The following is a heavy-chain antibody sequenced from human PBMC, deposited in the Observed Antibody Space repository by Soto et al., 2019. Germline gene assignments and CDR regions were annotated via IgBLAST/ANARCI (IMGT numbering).Heavy chain of an antibody. CDR3: AIDTYFGSSGYYDAFDI. CDR2: IFPGDSDT. V-gene: IGHV5-51*01. J-gene: IGHJ3*02. Sequence: GESLKISCKGSGYSFTRYWIGWVRQMPGKGLEWMGIIFPGDSDTRYSPSFQGQVTISADRSISTAYLQWSSLKASDTAMYYCAIDTYFGSSGYYDAFDIWGQGTMVTVSS. D-gene: IGHD3-22*01. CDR1: GYSFTRYW.